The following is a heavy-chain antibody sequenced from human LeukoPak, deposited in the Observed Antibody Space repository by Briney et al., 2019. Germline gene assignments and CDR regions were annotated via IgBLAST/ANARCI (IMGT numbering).Heavy chain of an antibody. J-gene: IGHJ4*02. CDR1: GGTFSNYS. CDR3: ATVTMILVVKGEGHLFDY. D-gene: IGHD3-22*01. Sequence: ASVKVSCKASGGTFSNYSIGWVRQAPGQGLEWMGGLIPIFDTPNYAQKFQGRVTITADKSTSTAYMELSSLRSEDTAVYYCATVTMILVVKGEGHLFDYWGQGTLVTVSS. V-gene: IGHV1-69*06. CDR2: LIPIFDTP.